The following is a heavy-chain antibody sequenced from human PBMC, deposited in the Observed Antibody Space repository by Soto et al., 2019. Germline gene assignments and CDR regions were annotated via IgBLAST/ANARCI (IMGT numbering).Heavy chain of an antibody. CDR2: ITYDGSNK. Sequence: QVQLVESGGGVVQPGKSLRLSCAASGFTFSSYGMHWVRQAPGKGLEWVAVITYDGSNKNYADSVKGRFNISRDNSKNTLYLQMNSLRAEDTAVYYCAKDELMVYAPADYWGQGTLVTVSS. V-gene: IGHV3-30*18. J-gene: IGHJ4*02. CDR3: AKDELMVYAPADY. CDR1: GFTFSSYG. D-gene: IGHD2-8*01.